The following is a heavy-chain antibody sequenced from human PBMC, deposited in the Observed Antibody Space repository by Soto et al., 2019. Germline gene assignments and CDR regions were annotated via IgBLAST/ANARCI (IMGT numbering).Heavy chain of an antibody. CDR1: GFSFNFYA. V-gene: IGHV3-30-3*01. CDR2: ISNDGSSE. D-gene: IGHD3-10*01. Sequence: QVQLVESGGGVVQPGRSLRISCAATGFSFNFYAMYWVGQAPGKGLEWVAMISNDGSSENYADSVRGRFIISRDNSKKTLFLQMYSLRPEDTATYYCVRDSGAYYGTFWYFDLWGRGTLVTVSS. J-gene: IGHJ2*01. CDR3: VRDSGAYYGTFWYFDL.